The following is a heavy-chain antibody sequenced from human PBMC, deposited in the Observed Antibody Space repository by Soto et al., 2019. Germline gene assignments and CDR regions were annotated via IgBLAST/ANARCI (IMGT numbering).Heavy chain of an antibody. Sequence: AASGFTFTRYSMNWVRQAPGKGLEWVSSISSTTNYIYYADSMKGRFTVSRDNAKNSVYLEMNSLSAEDTAVYYCASGGELPPGSGWHGMDVWGQGTTVTVSS. CDR3: ASGGELPPGSGWHGMDV. J-gene: IGHJ6*02. CDR1: GFTFTRYS. V-gene: IGHV3-21*01. D-gene: IGHD1-26*01. CDR2: ISSTTNYI.